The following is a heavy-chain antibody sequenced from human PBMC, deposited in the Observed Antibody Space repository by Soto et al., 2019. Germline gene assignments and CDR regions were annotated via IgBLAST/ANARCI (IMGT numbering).Heavy chain of an antibody. V-gene: IGHV1-3*01. D-gene: IGHD6-19*01. Sequence: QAQLVQSGAEVKKPGASVKGSCKASGYTFTSYAIHWVRQAPGQRLEWMGWINAGNGNTKYSQKFQDRVTITRDTSASTAYMELSSLRSEDTAVYYNARNLGGWLEYWGQGTLVTGPS. CDR2: INAGNGNT. J-gene: IGHJ4*02. CDR1: GYTFTSYA. CDR3: ARNLGGWLEY.